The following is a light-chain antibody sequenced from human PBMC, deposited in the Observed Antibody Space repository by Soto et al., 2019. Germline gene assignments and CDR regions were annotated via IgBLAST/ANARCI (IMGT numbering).Light chain of an antibody. V-gene: IGLV2-14*01. Sequence: QSALTQPASVSGSPGQSITISCTGTSSDVGYFNYVSWYQHHPGKAPNLIIYEVSNRPSGVSNRFSASKSGNTASLTISGLQAEDEADYYCSSYTTSSTQVFGGGTKLTVL. J-gene: IGLJ3*02. CDR3: SSYTTSSTQV. CDR1: SSDVGYFNY. CDR2: EVS.